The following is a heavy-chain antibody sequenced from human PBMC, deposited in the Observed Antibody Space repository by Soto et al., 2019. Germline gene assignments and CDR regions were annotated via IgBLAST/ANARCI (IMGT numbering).Heavy chain of an antibody. V-gene: IGHV1-3*01. CDR1: GYTFTSYA. Sequence: ASVKVSCKASGYTFTSYAMHWVRQAPGQRLEWMGWSNAGNGNTKYSQKFQGRVTITRDTSASTAYMELSSLRSEDTAVYYCATETLVGVRSHSRWFAPCGQXTLVTVSS. CDR2: SNAGNGNT. J-gene: IGHJ5*02. CDR3: ATETLVGVRSHSRWFAP. D-gene: IGHD2-15*01.